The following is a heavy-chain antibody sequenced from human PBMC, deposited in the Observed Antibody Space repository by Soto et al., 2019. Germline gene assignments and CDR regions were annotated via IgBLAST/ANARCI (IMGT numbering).Heavy chain of an antibody. CDR2: IIPILGIA. CDR1: GGTFSSYT. J-gene: IGHJ4*02. D-gene: IGHD3-16*01. CDR3: ARDGGGWLLDY. Sequence: QVQLVQSGAEVKKPGSSVKVSCKASGGTFSSYTISWVRQAPGQGLEWMGRIIPILGIANYAQKFQGRVTITADKSTSTADMELRSLGSEDTAVYYCARDGGGWLLDYWGQGTLFTVSS. V-gene: IGHV1-69*08.